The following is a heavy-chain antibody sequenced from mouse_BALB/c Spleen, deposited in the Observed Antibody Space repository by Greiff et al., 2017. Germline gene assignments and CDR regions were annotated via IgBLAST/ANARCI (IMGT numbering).Heavy chain of an antibody. V-gene: IGHV5-17*02. CDR1: GFTFSSFG. D-gene: IGHD4-1*01. Sequence: EVNVVESGGGLVQPGGSRKLSCAASGFTFSSFGMHWVRQAPEKGLEWVAYISSGSSTIYYADTVKGRFTISRDNPKNTLFLQMTSLRSEDTAMYYCARSWDYAMDYWGQGTSVTVSS. CDR3: ARSWDYAMDY. CDR2: ISSGSSTI. J-gene: IGHJ4*01.